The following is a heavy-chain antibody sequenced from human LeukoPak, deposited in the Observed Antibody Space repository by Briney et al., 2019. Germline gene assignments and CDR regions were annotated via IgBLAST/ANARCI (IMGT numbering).Heavy chain of an antibody. CDR2: IIPIFGTA. CDR3: AREGSSTSCYGGGGSCYLLDY. D-gene: IGHD2-2*01. V-gene: IGHV1-69*13. CDR1: GGTFSSYA. Sequence: ASVKVSCKASGGTFSSYAISWVRQAPGQGLEWMGGIIPIFGTANYAQKFQGRVTITADESTSTAYMELSSLRSEDTAVYYCAREGSSTSCYGGGGSCYLLDYWGQGTLVTVSS. J-gene: IGHJ4*02.